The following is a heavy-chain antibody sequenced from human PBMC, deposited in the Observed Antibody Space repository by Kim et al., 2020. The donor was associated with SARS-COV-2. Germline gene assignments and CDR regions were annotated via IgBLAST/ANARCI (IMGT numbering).Heavy chain of an antibody. J-gene: IGHJ6*02. CDR1: GYTFTSYG. Sequence: ASVKVSCKASGYTFTSYGISWVRQAPGQGLEWMGWISAYNGNTNYAQKLQGRVTMTTDTSTSTAYMELRSLRSDDTAVYYCARDPRLAAPPYWYYGMDVWGQGTTVTVSS. D-gene: IGHD6-6*01. CDR2: ISAYNGNT. CDR3: ARDPRLAAPPYWYYGMDV. V-gene: IGHV1-18*01.